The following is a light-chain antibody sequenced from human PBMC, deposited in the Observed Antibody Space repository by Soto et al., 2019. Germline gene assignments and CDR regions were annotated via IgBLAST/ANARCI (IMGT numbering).Light chain of an antibody. CDR1: QSISSTY. CDR2: AAS. J-gene: IGKJ1*01. Sequence: IVLTQSPGTLSLSPGERATLSCRASQSISSTYLAWYRQKPGQAPRLLIYAASSRATGIPDRFSGSGSGTDFTLTISRLEPEDFAVYYCQQYYASSWTFGQGTKV. V-gene: IGKV3-20*01. CDR3: QQYYASSWT.